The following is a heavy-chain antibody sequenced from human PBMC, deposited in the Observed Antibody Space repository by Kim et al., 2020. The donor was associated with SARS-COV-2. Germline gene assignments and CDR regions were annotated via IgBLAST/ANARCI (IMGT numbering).Heavy chain of an antibody. J-gene: IGHJ4*02. CDR2: ST. D-gene: IGHD2-15*01. CDR3: ARRGGYSIDY. Sequence: STYSNPPLKSRVTISVDTSKNQFSLKLSSVTAADTAVYYCARRGGYSIDYWGQGTLVTVSS. V-gene: IGHV4-39*01.